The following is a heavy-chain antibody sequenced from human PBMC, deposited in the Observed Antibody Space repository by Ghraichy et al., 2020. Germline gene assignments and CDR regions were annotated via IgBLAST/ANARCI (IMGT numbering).Heavy chain of an antibody. D-gene: IGHD2-15*01. Sequence: SVKVSCKASGGTFSSYAISWVRQAPGQGLEWMGGIIPIFGTANYAQKFQGRVTITADESTSTAYMELSSLRSEDTAVYYCARSIVVVVAAYYYYYGMDVWGQGTTVTVSS. CDR3: ARSIVVVVAAYYYYYGMDV. CDR1: GGTFSSYA. CDR2: IIPIFGTA. V-gene: IGHV1-69*13. J-gene: IGHJ6*02.